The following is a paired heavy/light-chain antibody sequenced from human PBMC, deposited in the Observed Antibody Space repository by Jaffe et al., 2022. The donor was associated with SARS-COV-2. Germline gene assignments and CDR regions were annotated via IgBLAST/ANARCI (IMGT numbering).Light chain of an antibody. CDR3: QQYNNWPL. V-gene: IGKV3-15*01. Sequence: EIVMTQSPATLSVSPGERATLSCRASQSVSSNLAWYQQKPGQAPRLLIYGASTRATGIPARFSGSGSGTEFTLTISSLQSEDFAVYYCQQYNNWPLFGPGTKVDIK. CDR1: QSVSSN. J-gene: IGKJ3*01. CDR2: GAS.
Heavy chain of an antibody. CDR1: GGTFSSYT. J-gene: IGHJ6*02. CDR3: ARGLPAYYEYYYGMDV. CDR2: IIPILGIA. D-gene: IGHD6-25*01. Sequence: QVQLVQSGAEVKKPGSSVKVSCKASGGTFSSYTISWVRQAPGQGLEWMGRIIPILGIANYAQKFQGRVTITADKSTSTAYMELSSLRSEDTAVYYCARGLPAYYEYYYGMDVWGQGTTVTVSS. V-gene: IGHV1-69*02.